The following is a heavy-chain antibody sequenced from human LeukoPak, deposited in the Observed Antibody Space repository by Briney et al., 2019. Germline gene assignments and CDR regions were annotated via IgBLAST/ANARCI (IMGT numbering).Heavy chain of an antibody. CDR1: GGSFSGYY. CDR3: ARHGSGWLPTRNRHFGY. Sequence: SETLSLTCAVYGGSFSGYYWSWIRQPPGKGLEWIGYIYYSGGTKYNPSLQSRVTISVDTSKNQFSLKLSSVTAADTAVYYCARHGSGWLPTRNRHFGYWGQGTLVSVSS. CDR2: IYYSGGT. J-gene: IGHJ4*02. V-gene: IGHV4-59*01. D-gene: IGHD6-19*01.